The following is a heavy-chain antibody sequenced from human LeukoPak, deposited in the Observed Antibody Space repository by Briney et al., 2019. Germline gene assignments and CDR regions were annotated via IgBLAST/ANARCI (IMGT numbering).Heavy chain of an antibody. V-gene: IGHV1-46*01. J-gene: IGHJ4*02. CDR2: INLSGGST. CDR3: ARVRGNSGYDSPFDY. CDR1: GYTFTTYY. D-gene: IGHD5-12*01. Sequence: ASVKVSRKASGYTFTTYYMHWVRQAPGQGLEWMGIINLSGGSTNYAQKFQGRVTMTRDTSISTAYMELSRLRSDDTAVYYCARVRGNSGYDSPFDYWGQGTLVTVSS.